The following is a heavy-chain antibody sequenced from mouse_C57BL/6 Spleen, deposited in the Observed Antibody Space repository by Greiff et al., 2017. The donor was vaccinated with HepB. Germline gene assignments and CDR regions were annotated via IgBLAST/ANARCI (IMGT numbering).Heavy chain of an antibody. D-gene: IGHD1-3*01. Sequence: QVQLQQPGAELVKPGASVKLSCKASGYTFTSYWMHWVKQRPGRGLEWIGRIDPNSGGTKYNEKFKSKATLTVDKPSSTAYMQLSSLTSRDSAVYWCANSAYKGSPWFAYWGEGTLVTVSA. J-gene: IGHJ3*01. CDR1: GYTFTSYW. CDR3: ANSAYKGSPWFAY. CDR2: IDPNSGGT. V-gene: IGHV1-72*01.